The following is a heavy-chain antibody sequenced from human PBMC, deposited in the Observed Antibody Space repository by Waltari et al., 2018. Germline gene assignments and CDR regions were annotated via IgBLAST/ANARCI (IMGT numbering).Heavy chain of an antibody. D-gene: IGHD1-26*01. Sequence: EVQLLESGGGLVHPGGSLRLSCAASGFTFSSYAMSWVRQAPGKGLDWVSGITGRGGSAYDEESVKGRFTISRDNCNNTVYLQMYSLRAEGTAVYYCAKGGSYYDFRHWGQGTLVTVSS. V-gene: IGHV3-23*01. J-gene: IGHJ1*01. CDR2: ITGRGGSA. CDR1: GFTFSSYA. CDR3: AKGGSYYDFRH.